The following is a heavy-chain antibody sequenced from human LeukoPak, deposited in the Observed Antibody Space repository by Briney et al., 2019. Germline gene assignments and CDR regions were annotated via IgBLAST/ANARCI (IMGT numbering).Heavy chain of an antibody. CDR3: AKDISHDYYGSGSFYNWAFDY. V-gene: IGHV3-43*01. D-gene: IGHD3-10*01. CDR2: ISWDGGST. J-gene: IGHJ4*02. CDR1: GFTFDDYT. Sequence: GESLRLSCAASGFTFDDYTMHWVRQAPGKGLEWVSLISWDGGSTYYADSVKGRFTISRDNSKNSLYLQMNSLRTEDTALYYCAKDISHDYYGSGSFYNWAFDYWGQGTLVTVTS.